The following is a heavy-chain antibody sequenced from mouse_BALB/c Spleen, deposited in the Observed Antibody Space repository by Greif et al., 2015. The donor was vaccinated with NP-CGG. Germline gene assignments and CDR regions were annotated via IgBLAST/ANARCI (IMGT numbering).Heavy chain of an antibody. J-gene: IGHJ2*01. D-gene: IGHD3-3*01. CDR1: GYTFTSSW. Sequence: QVQLKESGSVLARPGASVKLSCKASGYTFTSSWMHWAKQRPGQGLEWIGEIRPNSDNTNYNEKFKGKATLTVDTSSSTAYMDLSSLTSKDSAVYYCARGWYFDYWGQGTTLTVSS. CDR2: IRPNSDNT. V-gene: IGHV1S130*01. CDR3: ARGWYFDY.